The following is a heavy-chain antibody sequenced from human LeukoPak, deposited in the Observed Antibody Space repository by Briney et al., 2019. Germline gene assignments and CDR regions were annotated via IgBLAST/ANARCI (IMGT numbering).Heavy chain of an antibody. V-gene: IGHV4-4*07. Sequence: SETLSLTCTVSGGSIGSYYWSWIRQPAGKGLEWIGRIYTSGSTNYNPSLKSRVTMSVDTSKNQFSLKLSSVTAADTAVYYCARGQNYYDSSSDYTFDYWGQGTLVTVSS. D-gene: IGHD3-22*01. CDR1: GGSIGSYY. CDR3: ARGQNYYDSSSDYTFDY. J-gene: IGHJ4*02. CDR2: IYTSGST.